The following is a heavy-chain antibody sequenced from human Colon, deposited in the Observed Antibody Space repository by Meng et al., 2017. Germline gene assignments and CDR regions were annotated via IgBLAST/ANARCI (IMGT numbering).Heavy chain of an antibody. Sequence: QLQLQESGPGLLKPSETPSPPFAVYGGSFSNYYLAWIRQPPGKGLEWIGEIHPSGSSYYSPSLPSRVTITLDTSKNQFSLTLSSLTAADTAVYYCARGVDWAKSGNFWGQGTLVTVSS. D-gene: IGHD3-9*01. J-gene: IGHJ4*02. CDR3: ARGVDWAKSGNF. V-gene: IGHV4-34*01. CDR1: GGSFSNYY. CDR2: IHPSGSS.